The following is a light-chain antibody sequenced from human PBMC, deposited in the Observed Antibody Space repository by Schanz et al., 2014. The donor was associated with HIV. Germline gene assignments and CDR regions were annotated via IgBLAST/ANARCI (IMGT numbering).Light chain of an antibody. CDR1: QSVSTW. V-gene: IGKV1-5*03. CDR3: QQYPPYSHT. CDR2: EAS. J-gene: IGKJ2*01. Sequence: DIQMTQSPSTLSASVGDRISITCRASQSVSTWLAWYQQKPGKAPKLLISEASILETGVPSTFSGSGSGTEFALTISSLQPDDFATYYCQQYPPYSHTFGQGTTLEI.